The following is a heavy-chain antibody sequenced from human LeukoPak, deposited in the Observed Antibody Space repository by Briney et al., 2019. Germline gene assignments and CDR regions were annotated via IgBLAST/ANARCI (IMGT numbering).Heavy chain of an antibody. CDR3: ATDRIVGASAFDV. J-gene: IGHJ3*01. CDR2: IKSKTNGGEAT. CDR1: GFSFSHTW. D-gene: IGHD1-26*01. Sequence: PGGSLRLSCAGSGFSFSHTWMNWVRQAPGKGLEYTGRIKSKTNGGEATEYAAAVTGRFFISRDDSASTLYLHLNSLKTEDTAVYYCATDRIVGASAFDVWGQGTMVTVSS. V-gene: IGHV3-15*01.